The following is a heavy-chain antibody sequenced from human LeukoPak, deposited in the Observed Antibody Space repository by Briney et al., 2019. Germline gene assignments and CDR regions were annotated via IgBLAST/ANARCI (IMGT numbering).Heavy chain of an antibody. V-gene: IGHV3-64*01. Sequence: PGGSLRLSCAASVFTFSSYAMHWVRRAPGKGLEYVSAISSNGGSTFYANPVKGRSNISRDNSKNTLYLQMGSLRAEDMAVYYCARGAVGYCSSTSCFATQFGAWGQGTLVTVSS. J-gene: IGHJ5*02. CDR2: ISSNGGST. CDR3: ARGAVGYCSSTSCFATQFGA. CDR1: VFTFSSYA. D-gene: IGHD2-2*01.